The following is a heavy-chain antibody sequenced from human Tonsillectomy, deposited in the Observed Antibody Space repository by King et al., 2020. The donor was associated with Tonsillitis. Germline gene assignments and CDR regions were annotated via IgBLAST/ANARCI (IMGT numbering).Heavy chain of an antibody. CDR1: GFTFSNYG. CDR2: ISYDGSNE. Sequence: VQLVESGGGVVRPGRSLRLSCAASGFTFSNYGMHWVRQAPGKGLEWVSVISYDGSNEYYADSVKGRFTISRDNSKNTLYLQMNGLRPEDTAVYFCARWHGDYEDYFDYWGQGALVTVSS. CDR3: ARWHGDYEDYFDY. D-gene: IGHD4-17*01. V-gene: IGHV3-33*05. J-gene: IGHJ4*02.